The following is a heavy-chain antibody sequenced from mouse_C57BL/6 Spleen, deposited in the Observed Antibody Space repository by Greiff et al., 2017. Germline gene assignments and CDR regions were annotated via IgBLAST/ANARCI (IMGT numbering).Heavy chain of an antibody. V-gene: IGHV1-80*01. CDR1: GYAFSSYW. CDR2: IYPGDGDT. CDR3: ARSDYYAMDY. J-gene: IGHJ4*01. Sequence: VQLVESGAELVKPGASVKISCKASGYAFSSYWMNWVKQRPGKGLEWIGQIYPGDGDTNYNGKFKGKATLTADKSSSTAYMQLSSLTSEDSAVYFCARSDYYAMDYWGQGTSVTVSS.